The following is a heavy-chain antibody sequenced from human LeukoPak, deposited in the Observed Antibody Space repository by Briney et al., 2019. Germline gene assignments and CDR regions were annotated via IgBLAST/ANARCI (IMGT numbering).Heavy chain of an antibody. CDR3: AREVAGRIEY. CDR2: ITGGGETT. CDR1: GFTVSSSY. D-gene: IGHD6-19*01. Sequence: GGSLRLSCAASGFTVSSSYMSWVRQAPGKGLAWVSLITGGGETTYYGDSVTGRFTISRDNSKNTVHLQMNSLRVEDTAVYFCAREVAGRIEYWGQGALVTVSS. V-gene: IGHV3-53*01. J-gene: IGHJ4*02.